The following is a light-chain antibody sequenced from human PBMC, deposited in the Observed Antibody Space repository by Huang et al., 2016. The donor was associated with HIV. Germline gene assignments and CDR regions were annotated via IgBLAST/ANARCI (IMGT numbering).Light chain of an antibody. J-gene: IGKJ2*01. Sequence: DIQMTQSPSSLSASVGDSVTITCRASHSISSYLNWDQQQPGKAPKLLIYAASTLQSGVPSRFSGSGSGTDFTLTISSLQAEDFATYYCQQSYSTPRTFGQGTKLDI. V-gene: IGKV1-39*01. CDR2: AAS. CDR1: HSISSY. CDR3: QQSYSTPRT.